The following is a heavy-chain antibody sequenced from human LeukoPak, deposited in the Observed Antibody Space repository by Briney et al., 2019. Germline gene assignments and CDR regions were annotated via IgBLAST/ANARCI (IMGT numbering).Heavy chain of an antibody. CDR3: VRTPLNWGFDY. CDR2: MSPNSGDT. Sequence: ASVKVSCMASGYTFTSHDINWVRQATGQGLEWMGWMSPNSGDTGYAQKFQGRVTMTSDSSISTAYMELSSLRSEDTAIYYCVRTPLNWGFDYWGQGTLVTVSS. V-gene: IGHV1-8*01. CDR1: GYTFTSHD. D-gene: IGHD7-27*01. J-gene: IGHJ4*02.